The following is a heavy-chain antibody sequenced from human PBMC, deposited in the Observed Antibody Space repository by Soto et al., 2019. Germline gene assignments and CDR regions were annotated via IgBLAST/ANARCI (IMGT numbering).Heavy chain of an antibody. Sequence: GGSLRLSCAASGFTFNNAWMTWVRQAPGKGLEWVGRMKSETDGGTTDYAAPVKGRFTISRDDSKNTLYLQMNSLKTEDTAVYYCAPYYYGSGSWRYMDVWGKGTTVTVSS. D-gene: IGHD3-10*01. V-gene: IGHV3-15*01. CDR1: GFTFNNAW. CDR3: APYYYGSGSWRYMDV. CDR2: MKSETDGGTT. J-gene: IGHJ6*03.